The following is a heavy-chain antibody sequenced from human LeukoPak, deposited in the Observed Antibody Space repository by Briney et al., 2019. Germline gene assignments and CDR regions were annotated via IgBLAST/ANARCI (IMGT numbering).Heavy chain of an antibody. CDR3: AKDSSQKTYYDFWSGYYTWNYYYGMDV. CDR1: GFTFSSYA. V-gene: IGHV3-33*06. Sequence: GRSLRPSCTAPGFTFSSYAIHWIRQAPGKGLEWVALVWHDGSNKYYADSVRGRLTISRDNSKNTVYLQMNSLRAEDTAVYYCAKDSSQKTYYDFWSGYYTWNYYYGMDVWGQGTTVTVSS. CDR2: VWHDGSNK. D-gene: IGHD3-3*01. J-gene: IGHJ6*02.